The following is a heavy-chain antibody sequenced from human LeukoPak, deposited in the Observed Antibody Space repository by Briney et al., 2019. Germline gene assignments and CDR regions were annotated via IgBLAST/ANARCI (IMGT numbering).Heavy chain of an antibody. Sequence: SETLSLTCTVSGGSISSYYWSWIRQTPGKGLEWIGDIYYSGSTNYNPSLKSRVTISVDTSKNQFSLKLSSVTAADTAVYYCASQPGYYDSSGYYSHGYFDYWGQGTLVTVSS. D-gene: IGHD3-22*01. J-gene: IGHJ4*02. V-gene: IGHV4-59*01. CDR2: IYYSGST. CDR1: GGSISSYY. CDR3: ASQPGYYDSSGYYSHGYFDY.